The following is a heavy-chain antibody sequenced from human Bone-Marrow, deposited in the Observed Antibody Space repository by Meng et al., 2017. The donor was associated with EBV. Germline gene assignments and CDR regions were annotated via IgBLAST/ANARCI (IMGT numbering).Heavy chain of an antibody. CDR3: ARDLANDYGDYYFDY. CDR1: GGSISNSNW. D-gene: IGHD4-17*01. J-gene: IGHJ4*02. V-gene: IGHV4-4*02. Sequence: QVEVQEPGTGLVKPSGTLSLTCSVSGGSISNSNWWSWVRQPPGKGLEWIGEIYHSGSTNYNPSLKSRVTISVDKSKNQFSLKLSSVTAADTAVYYCARDLANDYGDYYFDYWGQGSLVTVSS. CDR2: IYHSGST.